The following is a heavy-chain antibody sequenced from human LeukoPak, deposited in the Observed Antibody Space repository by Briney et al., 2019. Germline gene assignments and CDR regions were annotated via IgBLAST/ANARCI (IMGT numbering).Heavy chain of an antibody. CDR3: ARDHPESSGWSSLPYYYYGMDV. J-gene: IGHJ6*02. CDR2: ISYDGSNK. D-gene: IGHD6-19*01. CDR1: GYTFSSYA. Sequence: GSLRLSCAASGYTFSSYAMHWVRQAPGKGLGWVAVISYDGSNKYYADSAKGRFTISRDNHKNTLYLQVNSLRAEDTAVYYCARDHPESSGWSSLPYYYYGMDVWGQGTAVTVSS. V-gene: IGHV3-30-3*01.